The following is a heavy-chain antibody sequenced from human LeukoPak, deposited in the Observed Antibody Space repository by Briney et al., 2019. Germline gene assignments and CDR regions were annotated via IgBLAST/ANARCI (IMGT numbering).Heavy chain of an antibody. CDR3: AREVQSSTNAFDI. CDR1: GGSISSYY. J-gene: IGHJ3*02. Sequence: PSETLSLTCTVSGGSISSYYWSWIRQPAGKGLEWIGRIYTSGSTNYNPSLKSRVTISIDTSKNQLSLKLSSVTAADTAVYYCAREVQSSTNAFDIWGQGTMVTVSS. CDR2: IYTSGST. D-gene: IGHD1-1*01. V-gene: IGHV4-4*07.